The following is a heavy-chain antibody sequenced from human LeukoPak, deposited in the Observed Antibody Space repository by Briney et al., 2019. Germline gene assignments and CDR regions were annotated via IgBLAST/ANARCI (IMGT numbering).Heavy chain of an antibody. V-gene: IGHV1-2*02. D-gene: IGHD6-13*01. CDR3: AREGTKSSSSWSHLYYYMDV. J-gene: IGHJ6*03. CDR1: GYTFTGYY. CDR2: INPNSGGT. Sequence: ASVKVSCKASGYTFTGYYMHWVRQAPGQGLEWMGWINPNSGGTNYAQKFQGRVTMTRDTAISTAYMELSRLRSDDTAVYYCAREGTKSSSSWSHLYYYMDVWGKRTTVTVSS.